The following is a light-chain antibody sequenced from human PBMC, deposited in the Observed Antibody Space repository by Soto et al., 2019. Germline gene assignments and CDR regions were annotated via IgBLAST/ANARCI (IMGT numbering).Light chain of an antibody. CDR2: EAS. CDR1: QSISSW. J-gene: IGKJ2*01. Sequence: DIQMTQSPSTLSASVGDRVTITCRASQSISSWLAWYQQKPGAAPKLLIYEASTLKSGVPSRFSGSRSGTEFTLTVSSLQPDDFATYYCQQYNDSFPFTFGQGTKLEIK. CDR3: QQYNDSFPFT. V-gene: IGKV1-5*03.